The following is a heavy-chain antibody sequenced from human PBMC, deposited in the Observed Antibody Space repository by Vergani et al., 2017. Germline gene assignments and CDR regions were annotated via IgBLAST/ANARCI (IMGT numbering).Heavy chain of an antibody. Sequence: QVQLQQWGAGLLKPSETLSLTCAVYGGSFSGYYWSWIRQPPGKGLEWIGEINHSGSTHYNPSLKSRVTISVDTSKNQFSLKLSSVTAADTAVYYCASGYSSSWYRNWFDPGSEGTLVTVSS. J-gene: IGHJ5*02. D-gene: IGHD6-13*01. CDR2: INHSGST. CDR3: ASGYSSSWYRNWFDP. V-gene: IGHV4-34*01. CDR1: GGSFSGYY.